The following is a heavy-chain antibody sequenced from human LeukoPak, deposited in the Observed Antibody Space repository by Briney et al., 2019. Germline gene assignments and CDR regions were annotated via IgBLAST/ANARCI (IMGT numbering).Heavy chain of an antibody. D-gene: IGHD2-2*01. CDR3: ASDSSSPYAFDI. V-gene: IGHV3-7*01. CDR1: GFTFSSYW. CDR2: IKQDGSEI. J-gene: IGHJ3*02. Sequence: GGSLRLSCAASGFTFSSYWMIWVRQAPGKGLEWVANIKQDGSEIYYVDSVKGRFTISRDNAKNSLYLQMNSLRAEDTAVYYCASDSSSPYAFDIWGQGTMVTVSS.